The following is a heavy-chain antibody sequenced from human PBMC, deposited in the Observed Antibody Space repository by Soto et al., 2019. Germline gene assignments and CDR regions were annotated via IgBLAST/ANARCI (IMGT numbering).Heavy chain of an antibody. CDR1: GGSINSGDYY. D-gene: IGHD5-12*01. J-gene: IGHJ5*02. V-gene: IGHV4-30-4*01. CDR3: ARDRRWLPRGPNNWLDL. CDR2: IYYDGNS. Sequence: SETLSLTCTVSGGSINSGDYYWTWVRQPPGKGLEWIGYIYYDGNSQHNPSLKSRDTMSIYTSKNQFSLNLSSVTAADTAVYYCARDRRWLPRGPNNWLDLWGQGTQVTVSS.